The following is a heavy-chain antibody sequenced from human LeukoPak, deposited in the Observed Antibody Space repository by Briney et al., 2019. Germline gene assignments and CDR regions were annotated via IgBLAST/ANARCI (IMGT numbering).Heavy chain of an antibody. CDR2: INHSGST. CDR1: GGSFSGYY. D-gene: IGHD3-22*01. Sequence: PSETLSLTCAVYGGSFSGYYWSWIRQPPGKGLEWIGEINHSGSTNYNPSLKSRVTISVDTSKNQFSLKLSSVTAADTAVYYCARVAYYDSRGYYDFDYWGQGTLVTVSS. V-gene: IGHV4-34*01. CDR3: ARVAYYDSRGYYDFDY. J-gene: IGHJ4*02.